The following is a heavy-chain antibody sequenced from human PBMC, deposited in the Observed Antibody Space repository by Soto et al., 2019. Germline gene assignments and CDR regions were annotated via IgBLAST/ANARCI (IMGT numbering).Heavy chain of an antibody. J-gene: IGHJ4*02. D-gene: IGHD5-12*01. V-gene: IGHV1-69*01. Sequence: QVQLVQSGAEVKKPGSSVKVSCKASGGTFSSYAISWVRQAPGQGLEWMGGIIPIFGTANYAQKFQGRVTITADESTSKGYMELSSLRSEDTAVYYCARHTLRDGYNLDTRVSKVKSRPRPRGHIDYWGQGTLVTVSS. CDR3: ARHTLRDGYNLDTRVSKVKSRPRPRGHIDY. CDR2: IIPIFGTA. CDR1: GGTFSSYA.